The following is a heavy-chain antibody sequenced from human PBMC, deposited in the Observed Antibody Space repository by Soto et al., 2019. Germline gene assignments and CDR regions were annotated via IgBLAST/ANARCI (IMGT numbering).Heavy chain of an antibody. CDR2: ISSSSSYI. D-gene: IGHD2-15*01. V-gene: IGHV3-21*01. Sequence: PGGSLRLSCTASGFTFPNYWMTWVRQFPGKGLEWVSSISSSSSYIYYADSVKGRFTISRDNAKNSLYLQMNSLRAEDTAVYYCARSGSGRLYYFDYWGQGTLVTVS. J-gene: IGHJ4*02. CDR3: ARSGSGRLYYFDY. CDR1: GFTFPNYW.